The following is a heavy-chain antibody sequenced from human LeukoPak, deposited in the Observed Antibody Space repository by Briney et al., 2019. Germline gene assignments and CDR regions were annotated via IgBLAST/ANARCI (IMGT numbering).Heavy chain of an antibody. D-gene: IGHD3-9*01. J-gene: IGHJ4*02. CDR2: ISSSGSTI. Sequence: GGSLRLSCAASGFTFSDYYMSWIRQAPGKGLEWVSYISSSGSTIYYADSVKGRFTISGDNSKSTLYLQMNSLRAEDTAVYYCAKVRDDYDILTDLDYWGQGTLVTVSS. V-gene: IGHV3-11*04. CDR1: GFTFSDYY. CDR3: AKVRDDYDILTDLDY.